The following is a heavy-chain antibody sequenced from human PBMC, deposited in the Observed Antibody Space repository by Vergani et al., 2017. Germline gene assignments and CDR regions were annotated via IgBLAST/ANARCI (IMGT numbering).Heavy chain of an antibody. Sequence: EVQLVESGGGLVQPGGSLRLSCAASGFTFSSYAMSWVRQAPGKGLEWVSAISGSGGSTYYADSVKGRFTISRDNSKNTLYLQMNSLRAEDTAVYYCAREAHIVATIEDLGYFDLWGRGTLVTVSS. J-gene: IGHJ2*01. CDR3: AREAHIVATIEDLGYFDL. D-gene: IGHD5-12*01. V-gene: IGHV3-23*04. CDR2: ISGSGGST. CDR1: GFTFSSYA.